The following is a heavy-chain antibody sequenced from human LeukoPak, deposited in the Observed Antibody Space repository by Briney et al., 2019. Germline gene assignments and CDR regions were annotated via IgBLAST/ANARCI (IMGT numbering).Heavy chain of an antibody. D-gene: IGHD3-10*01. CDR2: ISGSGGST. V-gene: IGHV3-23*01. CDR1: GFTVSSNY. CDR3: AKGARRGYYYYYYMDV. Sequence: PGGSLRLSCAASGFTVSSNYMSWVRQAPGKGLEWVSAISGSGGSTYYADSVKGRFTISRDNSKNTLYLQMNSLRAEDTAVYYCAKGARRGYYYYYYMDVWGKGTTVTVS. J-gene: IGHJ6*03.